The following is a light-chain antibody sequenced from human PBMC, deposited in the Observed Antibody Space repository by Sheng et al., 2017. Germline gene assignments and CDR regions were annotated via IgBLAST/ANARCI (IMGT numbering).Light chain of an antibody. CDR3: QQHSTLPFT. Sequence: DIQLTQSPSSLSASVGDRVTITCQASQDISDYLDWYQHKTGQAPKLLIYGASTLETGVPSRFTGSGSATDFSLTITNVEVEDVATYYCQQHSTLPFTFGQGTKLEI. V-gene: IGKV1-33*01. J-gene: IGKJ2*01. CDR2: GAS. CDR1: QDISDY.